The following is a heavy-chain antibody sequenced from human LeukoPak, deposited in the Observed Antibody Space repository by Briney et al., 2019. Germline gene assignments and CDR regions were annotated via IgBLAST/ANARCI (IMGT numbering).Heavy chain of an antibody. CDR1: GGSISSYY. CDR2: INHSRST. J-gene: IGHJ3*02. D-gene: IGHD6-19*01. CDR3: AGWYSNAFDI. Sequence: SETLSLTCTVSGGSISSYYWSWIRQPPGKGLEWIGEINHSRSTNYNPSLKSRVTISVDTSKNQFSLKLSSVTAADTAVYYCAGWYSNAFDIWGQGTMVTVSS. V-gene: IGHV4-34*01.